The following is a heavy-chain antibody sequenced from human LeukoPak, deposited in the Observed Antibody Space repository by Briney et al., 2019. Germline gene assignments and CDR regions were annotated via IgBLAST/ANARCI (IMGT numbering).Heavy chain of an antibody. J-gene: IGHJ4*02. D-gene: IGHD6-13*01. V-gene: IGHV1-46*01. CDR1: GYTFTSYY. CDR2: INPNGGST. CDR3: ARCIAAAGTMSPYYFDY. Sequence: ASLKLSCKASGYTFTSYYMHWVRQAPGQGLEWMGIINPNGGSTSYAESFKGRVTISRDKAKNTLYLELSSLRSEDTAVYYCARCIAAAGTMSPYYFDYWGQGTLVTVSS.